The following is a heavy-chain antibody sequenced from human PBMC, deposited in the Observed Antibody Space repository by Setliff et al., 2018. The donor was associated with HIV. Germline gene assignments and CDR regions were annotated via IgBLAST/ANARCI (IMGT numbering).Heavy chain of an antibody. V-gene: IGHV3-7*01. J-gene: IGHJ4*02. CDR3: AKGRAGYSFDY. CDR2: INQDESEK. CDR1: GFIFRNYW. Sequence: GGSLRLSCAVSGFIFRNYWMTWVRQAPGRGLEWVASINQDESEKYYVDSVKGRFTISRDNAQNSLYLQMNSLGAEDTAVYYCAKGRAGYSFDYWGQGTLVTVSS. D-gene: IGHD6-13*01.